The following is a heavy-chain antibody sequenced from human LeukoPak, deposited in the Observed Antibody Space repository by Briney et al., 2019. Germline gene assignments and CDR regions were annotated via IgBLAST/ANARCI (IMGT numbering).Heavy chain of an antibody. CDR1: GFTFSSYA. D-gene: IGHD3-10*01. Sequence: GGSLRLSCAASGFTFSSYAMTWVRQAPGKGLEWVSDISNSAVSTYYAESVKGRFTISGDNSKNTLYLQMNRLRPEDTAIYFCAKNSRGSNYGPFDHWGQGTLVTVSS. CDR3: AKNSRGSNYGPFDH. CDR2: ISNSAVST. V-gene: IGHV3-23*01. J-gene: IGHJ4*02.